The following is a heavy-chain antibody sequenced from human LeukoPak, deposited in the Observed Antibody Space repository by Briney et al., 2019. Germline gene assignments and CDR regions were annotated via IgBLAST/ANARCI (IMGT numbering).Heavy chain of an antibody. D-gene: IGHD3-3*01. CDR2: IIPILGIA. V-gene: IGHV1-69*04. Sequence: ASVKVSCKASGGTFSSYAISWVRQAPGQGLEWMGRIIPILGIANYAQKFQGRVTITADKSTSTAYMELSSLRSEDTAVYYCARSLGVVIEYYYMDVWGKGTTVTVSS. CDR3: ARSLGVVIEYYYMDV. J-gene: IGHJ6*03. CDR1: GGTFSSYA.